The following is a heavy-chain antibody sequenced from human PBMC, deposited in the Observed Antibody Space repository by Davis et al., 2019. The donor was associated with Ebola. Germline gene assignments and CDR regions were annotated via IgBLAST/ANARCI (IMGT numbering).Heavy chain of an antibody. CDR3: ATLGAPSYYYGMDA. D-gene: IGHD3-16*01. CDR2: INSDGSST. CDR1: GFTFSDHY. Sequence: HTGGSLRLSCAASGFTFSDHYMTWVRQAPGKGLVWVSRINSDGSSTSYADSVKGRFTISRDNAKNSLYLQMNSLRIEDTALYYCATLGAPSYYYGMDAWGQGTTVTVSS. J-gene: IGHJ6*02. V-gene: IGHV3-74*01.